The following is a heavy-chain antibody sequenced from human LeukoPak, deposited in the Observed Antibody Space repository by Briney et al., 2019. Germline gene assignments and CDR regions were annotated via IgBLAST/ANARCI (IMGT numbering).Heavy chain of an antibody. Sequence: SVKVSCKASGGAFSSYAISWVRQAPGQGLEWMGGIIPIFGTANYAQKFQGRVTITADESTSTAYMELSSLRSEDTAVYYCARATVYYDFWSGYYSWFDPWGQGTLVTVSS. D-gene: IGHD3-3*01. V-gene: IGHV1-69*13. J-gene: IGHJ5*02. CDR3: ARATVYYDFWSGYYSWFDP. CDR2: IIPIFGTA. CDR1: GGAFSSYA.